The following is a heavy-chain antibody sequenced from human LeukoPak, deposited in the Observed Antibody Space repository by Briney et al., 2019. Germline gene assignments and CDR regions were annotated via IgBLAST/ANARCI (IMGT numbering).Heavy chain of an antibody. CDR1: GFTFDDYA. CDR2: ISWNSGSI. V-gene: IGHV3-9*01. J-gene: IGHJ4*02. D-gene: IGHD4-11*01. Sequence: GRSLRLSCAASGFTFDDYAMHWVRQAPGKGLEWVSGISWNSGSIGYADSVKGRFTISRDNAKNSLYLQMNSLRAEDTALYYCAKASDYSNYVPDYWGQGTLVTVSS. CDR3: AKASDYSNYVPDY.